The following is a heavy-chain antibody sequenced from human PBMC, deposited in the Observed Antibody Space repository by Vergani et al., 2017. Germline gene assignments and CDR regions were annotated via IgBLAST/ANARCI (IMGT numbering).Heavy chain of an antibody. CDR1: GYTFTNYA. D-gene: IGHD5-12*01. CDR3: ARSGGYEDYWYFDL. CDR2: INPNSGGT. Sequence: QVQLVQSGAEVKKPGASVKVSCRASGYTFTNYALNWVRQAPGQGLEWMGWINPNSGGTNYAQKFQGRVTMTRDTSISTAYMELSRLRSDDTAVYYCARSGGYEDYWYFDLWGRGTLVTVSS. V-gene: IGHV1-2*02. J-gene: IGHJ2*01.